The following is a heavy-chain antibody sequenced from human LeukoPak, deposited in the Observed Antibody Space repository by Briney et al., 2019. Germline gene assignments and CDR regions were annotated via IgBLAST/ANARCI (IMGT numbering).Heavy chain of an antibody. V-gene: IGHV7-4-1*02. Sequence: ASVKVSCKASGYTFTGYYMHWVRQAPGQGLEWMGWINTNTGNPTYAQGFTGRFVFSLDTSVSTAYLQISSLKAEDTAVYYCARDAPSSSPRPGDYWGQGTLVTVSS. CDR3: ARDAPSSSPRPGDY. CDR2: INTNTGNP. CDR1: GYTFTGYY. D-gene: IGHD6-6*01. J-gene: IGHJ4*02.